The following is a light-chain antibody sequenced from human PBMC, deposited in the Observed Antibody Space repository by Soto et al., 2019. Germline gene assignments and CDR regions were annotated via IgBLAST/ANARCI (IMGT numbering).Light chain of an antibody. CDR2: AAS. CDR3: QRYNSAPLT. V-gene: IGKV1-27*01. J-gene: IGKJ4*01. CDR1: PGISNY. Sequence: DIQMTQSPSSLSASVGDRVSITCRASPGISNYLAWYQQKPGKVPKLLIYAASTLQSGVPPRFSGSGSGTDFTLTISSLQPEDVATYYCQRYNSAPLTFGGGTNVEI.